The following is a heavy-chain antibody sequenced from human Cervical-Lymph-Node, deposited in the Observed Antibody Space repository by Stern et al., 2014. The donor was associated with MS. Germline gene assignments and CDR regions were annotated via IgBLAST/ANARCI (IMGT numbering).Heavy chain of an antibody. CDR1: GFIFNYYG. Sequence: QVQLVQSGGGVVQPGRSLRLSCAASGFIFNYYGMYWVRQAPGRGLPWVAVISNDGSSREYADSVKGRFTISRDNSKNTLFLQMSSLRVEDTGVYYCASRYDYGDYIYWGQGTLVTVSS. CDR3: ASRYDYGDYIY. V-gene: IGHV3-30*03. D-gene: IGHD4-17*01. CDR2: ISNDGSSR. J-gene: IGHJ4*02.